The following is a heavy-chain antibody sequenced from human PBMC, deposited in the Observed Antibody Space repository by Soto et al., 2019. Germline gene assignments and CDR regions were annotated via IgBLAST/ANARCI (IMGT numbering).Heavy chain of an antibody. CDR3: AKDATYSNYLLFDY. Sequence: GGSLRLSCAASGFTFDDYAMHWVRQAPGKGLEWVSGISWNSGSIGYADSVKGRFTISRDNAKNSLYLQMNSLRAEDTALYYCAKDATYSNYLLFDYWGQGTLVTVSS. V-gene: IGHV3-9*01. CDR1: GFTFDDYA. J-gene: IGHJ4*02. CDR2: ISWNSGSI. D-gene: IGHD4-4*01.